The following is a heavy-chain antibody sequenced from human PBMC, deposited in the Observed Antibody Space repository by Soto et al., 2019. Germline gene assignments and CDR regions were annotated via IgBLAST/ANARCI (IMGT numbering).Heavy chain of an antibody. Sequence: PGGSLRLSCAASGFTFSSYDMHWVRQATGKGLEWVSAIGTAGDTYYPGSVKGRFTISRENAKNSLYLQMNSLRAEDTAVYYCARVGRRESYYYGMDVWGQGTTVTVSS. D-gene: IGHD1-26*01. CDR2: IGTAGDT. CDR1: GFTFSSYD. J-gene: IGHJ6*02. CDR3: ARVGRRESYYYGMDV. V-gene: IGHV3-13*01.